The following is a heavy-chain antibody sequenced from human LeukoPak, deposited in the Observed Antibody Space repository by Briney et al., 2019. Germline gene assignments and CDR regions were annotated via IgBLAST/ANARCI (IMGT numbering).Heavy chain of an antibody. CDR1: GGSISSGGYY. CDR2: IYHSGST. Sequence: PSETLSLTCTVSGGSISSGGYYWSWIRQPPGKGLEWIGYIYHSGSTYYNPSLKSRVTISVDRSKNQFSLKLSSVTAADTAVYYCARDFLQGTRGNTGGSFDYWGQGTLVTVSS. D-gene: IGHD3-16*01. V-gene: IGHV4-30-2*01. CDR3: ARDFLQGTRGNTGGSFDY. J-gene: IGHJ4*02.